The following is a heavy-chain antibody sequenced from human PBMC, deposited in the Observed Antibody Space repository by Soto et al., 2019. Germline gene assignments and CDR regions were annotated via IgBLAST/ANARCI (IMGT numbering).Heavy chain of an antibody. CDR3: ARGALATYFDY. CDR2: IYYSGST. J-gene: IGHJ4*02. CDR1: GGSISSYY. Sequence: SETLSLTCAVSGGSISSYYWSWIRQPPGKGLEWSGYIYYSGSTNYNPSLKSRVTISVDTSKNQFSLKLSSVTAADTAVYYCARGALATYFDYWGRGTLVTVSS. D-gene: IGHD1-1*01. V-gene: IGHV4-59*01.